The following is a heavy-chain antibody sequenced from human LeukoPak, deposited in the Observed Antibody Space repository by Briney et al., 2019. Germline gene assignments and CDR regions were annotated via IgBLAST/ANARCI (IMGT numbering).Heavy chain of an antibody. CDR2: IYYSGST. V-gene: IGHV4-59*01. Sequence: SETLSLTCTVSGGSMSTYYWSWIRQSPGKGLEWIGYIYYSGSTNYNPSLKSRVTISVDTSKNQFSLKLSSVTAADTAVYYCARAPPPYGSGSSSPYYYGMDVWGQGTTVTVSS. CDR3: ARAPPPYGSGSSSPYYYGMDV. J-gene: IGHJ6*02. D-gene: IGHD3-10*01. CDR1: GGSMSTYY.